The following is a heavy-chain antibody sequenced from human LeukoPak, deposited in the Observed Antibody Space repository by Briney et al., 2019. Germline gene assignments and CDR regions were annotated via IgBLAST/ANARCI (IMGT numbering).Heavy chain of an antibody. D-gene: IGHD7-27*01. Sequence: GASVKVSCKASGYIFTDYYIHWVRQSHAQGLGWMGWINPKSGGTDDAQDFQGRVTMTRDSSINTVHLYLSSLTSDDTAVYYCARDLASTPHWELDYWGQGSPVTVSP. J-gene: IGHJ4*02. CDR3: ARDLASTPHWELDY. V-gene: IGHV1-2*02. CDR2: INPKSGGT. CDR1: GYIFTDYY.